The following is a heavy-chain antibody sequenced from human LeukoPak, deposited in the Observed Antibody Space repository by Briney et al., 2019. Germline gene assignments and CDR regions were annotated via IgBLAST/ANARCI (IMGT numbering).Heavy chain of an antibody. V-gene: IGHV1-2*06. CDR3: ARAQYGGKAHGAFDI. Sequence: ASVKVSCKASGYTFTGYYMHWVRQAPGQGLEWMGRINPNSGGTNYAQKFQGRVTMTRDTSISTAYMELSRLRSDDTAVYYCARAQYGGKAHGAFDIWGQGTMVTVSS. CDR2: INPNSGGT. J-gene: IGHJ3*02. D-gene: IGHD4/OR15-4a*01. CDR1: GYTFTGYY.